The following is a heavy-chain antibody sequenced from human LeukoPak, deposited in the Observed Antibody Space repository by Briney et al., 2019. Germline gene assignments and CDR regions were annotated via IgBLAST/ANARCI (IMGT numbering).Heavy chain of an antibody. J-gene: IGHJ5*02. CDR3: ARELWFANAPGSWLDP. Sequence: SQTLSLTCVVSGDSISSGAYSWSWIRQPPGKGLELIGYIFHTGSTFYNPYLKGRLTISVDNSKNQFSLRLSSVTAADTAVYYCARELWFANAPGSWLDPWGQGTLVTVSS. CDR2: IFHTGST. V-gene: IGHV4-30-2*01. CDR1: GDSISSGAYS. D-gene: IGHD3-10*01.